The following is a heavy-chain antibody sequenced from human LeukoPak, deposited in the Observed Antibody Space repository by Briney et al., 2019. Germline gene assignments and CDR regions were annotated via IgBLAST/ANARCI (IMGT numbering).Heavy chain of an antibody. D-gene: IGHD3-3*01. CDR1: GGSITSYY. Sequence: SETLSLTCTVSGGSITSYYWSWIRQPPGKGLEWIGYIYYSGSTNYNPSLKSRVTISVDRSKNQFSLKLSSVTAADTAVYYCARITLWSGYYTRRFDPWGQGTLVTVSS. CDR3: ARITLWSGYYTRRFDP. CDR2: IYYSGST. J-gene: IGHJ5*02. V-gene: IGHV4-59*12.